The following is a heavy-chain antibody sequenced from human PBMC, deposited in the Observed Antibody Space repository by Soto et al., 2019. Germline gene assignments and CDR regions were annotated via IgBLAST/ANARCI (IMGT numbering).Heavy chain of an antibody. Sequence: EVQLLESGGGLVQPGGSLRLSCAASGFTFNNYAMRWVRQAPGKGLEWVSAISGSGGSTHYADSVKGRFTISRDNSKNTLCLQMNSLRAEDTAVYYCAKLASGHYCTNGVCLLYYCDYWGQGAQVTVSS. V-gene: IGHV3-23*01. CDR3: AKLASGHYCTNGVCLLYYCDY. D-gene: IGHD2-8*01. CDR2: ISGSGGST. CDR1: GFTFNNYA. J-gene: IGHJ4*02.